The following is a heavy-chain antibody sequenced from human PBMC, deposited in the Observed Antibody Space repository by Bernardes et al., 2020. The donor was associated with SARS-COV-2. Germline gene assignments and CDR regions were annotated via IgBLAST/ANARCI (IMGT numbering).Heavy chain of an antibody. CDR2: IKQDGSEK. Sequence: GSLRLSYAASGFTFINYWMTWVRPAPGKGLEWVANIKQDGSEKYYVDSVRGRFTISRDNSKNSLYLHMNSLRAEDTAVYYCARSYDYWGQGTLVTVSS. CDR3: ARSYDY. CDR1: GFTFINYW. V-gene: IGHV3-7*01. J-gene: IGHJ4*02.